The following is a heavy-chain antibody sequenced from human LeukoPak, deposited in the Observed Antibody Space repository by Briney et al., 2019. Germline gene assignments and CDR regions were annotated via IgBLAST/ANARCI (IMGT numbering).Heavy chain of an antibody. J-gene: IGHJ4*02. Sequence: GGSLRLSCAASGFTFSSYNMNWVRQAPGKGLEWVSYISSSGSTIYYADSVKGRFTISRDNAKNSLYLQMNSLRVEDTAVYYCAGGHSSGYYPIDYWGQGTLVTVSS. CDR1: GFTFSSYN. V-gene: IGHV3-48*01. CDR3: AGGHSSGYYPIDY. D-gene: IGHD3-22*01. CDR2: ISSSGSTI.